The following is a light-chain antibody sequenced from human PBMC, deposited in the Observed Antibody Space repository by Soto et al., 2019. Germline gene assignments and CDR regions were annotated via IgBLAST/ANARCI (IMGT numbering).Light chain of an antibody. CDR1: SSDVGGYNY. J-gene: IGLJ3*02. CDR3: NAYAGSNNWV. Sequence: QSALTQPPSASGSPGQSVTISCTGTSSDVGGYNYVSWYQQHPGKDPKLIIYEVSKWPSGIPDRFSGSKSGNTASLTVSGLQAEDEADYYCNAYAGSNNWVFGGVTKLTVL. CDR2: EVS. V-gene: IGLV2-8*01.